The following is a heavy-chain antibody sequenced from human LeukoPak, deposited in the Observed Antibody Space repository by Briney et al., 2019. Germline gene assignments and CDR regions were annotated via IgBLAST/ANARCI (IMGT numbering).Heavy chain of an antibody. CDR3: ARTAGHSDAFDI. Sequence: PGGSLRLSCAASGFTFSSYSMNWVRQAPGKGLEWVSSISSSSSYIYYADSVKGRFTISRDNAKNSLYLQMNSLRAEDTAVYYCARTAGHSDAFDIWGQGTMVTVSS. CDR2: ISSSSSYI. J-gene: IGHJ3*02. V-gene: IGHV3-21*01. CDR1: GFTFSSYS. D-gene: IGHD2-21*02.